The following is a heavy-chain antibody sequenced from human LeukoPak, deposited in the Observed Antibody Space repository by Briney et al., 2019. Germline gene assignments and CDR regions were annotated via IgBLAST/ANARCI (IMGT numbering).Heavy chain of an antibody. CDR1: GFTFSHYG. V-gene: IGHV3-30*18. D-gene: IGHD3-10*01. Sequence: PGRSLRLSCAASGFTFSHYGMHWVRQAPGKGLEWVAVISNDGSYKDYVNSVKGRFTISRDNSKNTLYLQMNGLTIEDTAVCYCAKDSPSGFDYWGQGILVTVSS. CDR3: AKDSPSGFDY. CDR2: ISNDGSYK. J-gene: IGHJ4*02.